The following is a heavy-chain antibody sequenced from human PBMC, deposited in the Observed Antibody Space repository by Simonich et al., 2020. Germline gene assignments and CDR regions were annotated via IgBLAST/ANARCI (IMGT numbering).Heavy chain of an antibody. CDR2: ISSSSSYI. CDR1: GFTFSSYS. D-gene: IGHD2-2*01. Sequence: EVQLVESGGGLVKPGGSLRLSCAASGFTFSSYSMNWVRQAPGRGLERVSSISSSSSYIYYADEVKGRFTISRDNAKNSLYLQMNSLRAEDTAVYYCAGGVYCSSTSCSTYYYYGMDVWGQGTTVTVSS. CDR3: AGGVYCSSTSCSTYYYYGMDV. J-gene: IGHJ6*02. V-gene: IGHV3-21*01.